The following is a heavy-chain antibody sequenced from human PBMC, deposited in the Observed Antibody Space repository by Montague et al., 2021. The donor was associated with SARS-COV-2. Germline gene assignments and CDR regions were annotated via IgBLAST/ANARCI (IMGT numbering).Heavy chain of an antibody. CDR1: AGSIRDYY. CDR3: ARGTGYDYYFDC. V-gene: IGHV4-59*01. D-gene: IGHD5-12*01. J-gene: IGHJ4*02. Sequence: SETLSLTCSVSAGSIRDYYRNWIRQHPGEGLEWIGYIYYKTGNTXWNPCPQSRVTISLDTSKNQFSLNLRSVTAADTALYFCARGTGYDYYFDCWGLGTLVTVSS. CDR2: IYYKTGNT.